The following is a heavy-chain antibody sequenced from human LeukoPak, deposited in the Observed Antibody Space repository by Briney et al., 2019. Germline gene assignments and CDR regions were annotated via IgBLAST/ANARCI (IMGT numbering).Heavy chain of an antibody. J-gene: IGHJ4*02. CDR1: GGSISAYY. V-gene: IGHV4-59*01. D-gene: IGHD5-12*01. CDR3: ARVSGGYDDY. Sequence: SETLSLTCTVSGGSISAYYWSWIRQPPGKGLEWIGYIYYNGSTNYNPSLRSRVTISVDTSKNQFSLKVNFVTAADTAVYYCARVSGGYDDYWGQGALVTVSS. CDR2: IYYNGST.